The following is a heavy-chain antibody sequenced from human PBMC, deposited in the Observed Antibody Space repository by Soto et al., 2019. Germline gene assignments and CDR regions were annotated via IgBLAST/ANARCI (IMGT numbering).Heavy chain of an antibody. D-gene: IGHD3-3*01. Sequence: QVQLVQSGAEVKKPGASVKVSCKASGYTFTSYGISWVRQAPGQGREWMGWISAYNGNTNYAQKLQGRVTMTTDTSTSTAYMELRSLRSDDTAVYYCARAPYYDVWSGYPDSHWFDPWGQGTLVTVSS. V-gene: IGHV1-18*04. CDR2: ISAYNGNT. J-gene: IGHJ5*02. CDR3: ARAPYYDVWSGYPDSHWFDP. CDR1: GYTFTSYG.